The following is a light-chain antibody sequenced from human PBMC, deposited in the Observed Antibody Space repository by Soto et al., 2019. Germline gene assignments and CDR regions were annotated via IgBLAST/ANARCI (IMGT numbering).Light chain of an antibody. Sequence: EIVMTQSPATLSVSPGGGATLSFRASQSVSSKLAWYQQKPGQAPRLLIYGASTRATGIPARFSGSGSGTEFTLIISSLQSEDSAVYYCQQYNNWPRTFGQGTKVDIK. CDR3: QQYNNWPRT. V-gene: IGKV3-15*01. CDR1: QSVSSK. J-gene: IGKJ1*01. CDR2: GAS.